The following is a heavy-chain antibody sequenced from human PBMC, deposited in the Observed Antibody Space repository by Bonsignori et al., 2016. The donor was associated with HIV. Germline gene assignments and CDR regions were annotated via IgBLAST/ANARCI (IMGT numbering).Heavy chain of an antibody. J-gene: IGHJ4*02. Sequence: WIRQPPGKGLEWIGEINHSGSTNYNPSFKSRVTMSADTSKNQFSLKLSSVTAADTAVYYCARSGDDFWSAYLMWGQGTLVTVSS. V-gene: IGHV4-34*01. CDR3: ARSGDDFWSAYLM. CDR2: INHSGST. D-gene: IGHD3-3*01.